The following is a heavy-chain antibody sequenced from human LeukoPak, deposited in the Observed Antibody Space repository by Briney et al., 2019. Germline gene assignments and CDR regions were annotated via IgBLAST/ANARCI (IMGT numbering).Heavy chain of an antibody. CDR2: IYYSGST. CDR3: ASWRGSLFDY. CDR1: GGSISSYY. Sequence: TLSLTCXVSGGSISSYYWSWIRQPPGKGLEWIGYIYYSGSTNYNPSLKSRVTISVDTSKNQFSLKLSSVTAADTAVYYCASWRGSLFDYWGQGTLVTVSS. J-gene: IGHJ4*02. V-gene: IGHV4-59*01. D-gene: IGHD3-3*01.